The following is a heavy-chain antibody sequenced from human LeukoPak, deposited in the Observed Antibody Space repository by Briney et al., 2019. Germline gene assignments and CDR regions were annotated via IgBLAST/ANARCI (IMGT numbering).Heavy chain of an antibody. CDR3: AREFSSKLEWLAYVTGDDAFDV. J-gene: IGHJ3*01. CDR2: VNPKTGGT. Sequence: GASVKVSCKAFGYSVTGYHLHWVRQAPRQGLEWMGWVNPKTGGTNYARKFQGRVTMTRDTSINTVNMELSRLTSDDTAVYYCAREFSSKLEWLAYVTGDDAFDVWGQGTMITVS. CDR1: GYSVTGYH. V-gene: IGHV1-2*02. D-gene: IGHD3-3*01.